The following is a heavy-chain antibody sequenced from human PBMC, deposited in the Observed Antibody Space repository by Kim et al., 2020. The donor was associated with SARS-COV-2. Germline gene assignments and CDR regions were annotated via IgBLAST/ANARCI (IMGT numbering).Heavy chain of an antibody. J-gene: IGHJ6*01. D-gene: IGHD2-15*01. V-gene: IGHV3-23*03. Sequence: GGSLRLSCAASGFTFSSYAMSWVRQAPGKGLEWVSVIYSGGSSTYYADSVKGRFTISRDNSKNTLYLQMNSLRAEDTAVYYCAKDLSSGGTYYYYGMDV. CDR1: GFTFSSYA. CDR2: IYSGGSST. CDR3: AKDLSSGGTYYYYGMDV.